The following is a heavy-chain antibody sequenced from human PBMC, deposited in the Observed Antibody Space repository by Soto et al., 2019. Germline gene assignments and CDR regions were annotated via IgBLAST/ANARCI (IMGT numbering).Heavy chain of an antibody. J-gene: IGHJ6*02. CDR1: GYTFTSYG. CDR3: AREGDVPYYYFGMDV. V-gene: IGHV1-18*01. CDR2: ISGYNGKT. Sequence: QVQLVQSGGEVRKPGASVTVSCKASGYTFTSYGISWVRQAPGQGLEWMGWISGYNGKTNYAQKVQDRVTMTTDTSTSTVYLELRSLRFDDTAVYYCAREGDVPYYYFGMDVWGQGPTVTVSS. D-gene: IGHD2-21*02.